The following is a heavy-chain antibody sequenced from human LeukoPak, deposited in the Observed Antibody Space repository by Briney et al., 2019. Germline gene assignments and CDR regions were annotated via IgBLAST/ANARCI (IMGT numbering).Heavy chain of an antibody. CDR1: GYTFTSYD. D-gene: IGHD1-14*01. Sequence: ASVKVSCKASGYTFTSYDINWVRQATGQGLEWMGWMNPNSGNTGYAQKFQGRVTMTRNTSISTAYMELSSLRSEDTAVYYCARGQEVYISYNPSDYYYYMDVWGKGTTVTVSS. CDR3: ARGQEVYISYNPSDYYYYMDV. V-gene: IGHV1-8*01. CDR2: MNPNSGNT. J-gene: IGHJ6*03.